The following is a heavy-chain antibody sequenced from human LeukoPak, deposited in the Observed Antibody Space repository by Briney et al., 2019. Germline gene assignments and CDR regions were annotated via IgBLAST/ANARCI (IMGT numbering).Heavy chain of an antibody. CDR1: GFTFSSYG. Sequence: GGSLRLSCAASGFTFSSYGMHWVRQAPGKGPEWVAVIWYDGSNKYYADSVKGRFTTSRDNSKNTLYLQMNSLRAEDTAVYYCARLRYHYYFDYWGQGTLVTVSS. CDR3: ARLRYHYYFDY. CDR2: IWYDGSNK. J-gene: IGHJ4*02. V-gene: IGHV3-33*01. D-gene: IGHD3-9*01.